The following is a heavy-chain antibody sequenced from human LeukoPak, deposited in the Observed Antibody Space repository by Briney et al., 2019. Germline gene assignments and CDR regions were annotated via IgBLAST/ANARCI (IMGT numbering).Heavy chain of an antibody. CDR1: GGTFGSYA. CDR2: IIPIFGTA. CDR3: ARDRRFNGGNWEFDY. J-gene: IGHJ4*02. Sequence: GASVKVSCKASGGTFGSYAISWVRQAPGQGLEWMGGIIPIFGTANYAQKFQGRVTITADESTSTAYMELSSLRSEDTAVYYCARDRRFNGGNWEFDYWGQGTLVTVSS. D-gene: IGHD4-23*01. V-gene: IGHV1-69*13.